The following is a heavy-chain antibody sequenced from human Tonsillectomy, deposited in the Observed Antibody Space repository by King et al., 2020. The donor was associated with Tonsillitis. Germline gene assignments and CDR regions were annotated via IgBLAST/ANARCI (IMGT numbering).Heavy chain of an antibody. D-gene: IGHD3-10*01. J-gene: IGHJ3*02. CDR3: TTAHYGSGSYYAFDI. Sequence: VQLVESGGGLVKPGGSLRLSCAASGFTFSNAWMSWVRQAPGKGLEWVGRIKSKTDGGTTDYAAPVKGRFTISRDDSKNTLYVQMNSLKTEDTAVDYCTTAHYGSGSYYAFDIWGQGTMVTVSS. CDR2: IKSKTDGGTT. V-gene: IGHV3-15*01. CDR1: GFTFSNAW.